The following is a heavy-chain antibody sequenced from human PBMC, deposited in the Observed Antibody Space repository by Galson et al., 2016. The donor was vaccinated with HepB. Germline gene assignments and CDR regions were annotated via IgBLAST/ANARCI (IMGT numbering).Heavy chain of an antibody. V-gene: IGHV3-33*01. CDR2: IWSDGSKT. CDR1: GFSFSSFP. J-gene: IGHJ3*01. D-gene: IGHD2-21*01. CDR3: TSDHIPLKAFDL. Sequence: SLRLSCAASGFSFSSFPMQWVRQAPGKGLEWVAVIWSDGSKTYYEDSVKGRFTISRDNSNNTLYLHMNSLRTEDTAVYYCTSDHIPLKAFDLRGQGTRVTV.